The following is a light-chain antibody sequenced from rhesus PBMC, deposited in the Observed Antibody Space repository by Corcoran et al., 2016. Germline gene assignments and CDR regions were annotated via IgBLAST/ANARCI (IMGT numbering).Light chain of an antibody. V-gene: IGKV1-32*02. Sequence: DIQMSQSPSSLSASVGDRVTITCRASQGISSYLNWYQQKPGKAPKLLIYYANSLASGVPSRFSGSGSGTDFTLTISSLQPEDFATYYCQQGNSNPPPFGQGTKVDIK. CDR2: YAN. CDR1: QGISSY. CDR3: QQGNSNPPP. J-gene: IGKJ1*01.